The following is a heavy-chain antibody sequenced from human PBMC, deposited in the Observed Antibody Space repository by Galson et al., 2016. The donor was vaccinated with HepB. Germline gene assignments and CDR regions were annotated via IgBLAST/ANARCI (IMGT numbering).Heavy chain of an antibody. Sequence: SLRLSCAASGFTFSTYAMSWVRQAPGKGLEWVSTISGSGATTYYADAVKGRFTSSRDNSKNTLYLQMNSLRAEDAAVYYCAREPGYNYGFTWGYWGQGTRVTVSS. D-gene: IGHD5-18*01. J-gene: IGHJ4*02. CDR2: ISGSGATT. CDR3: AREPGYNYGFTWGY. CDR1: GFTFSTYA. V-gene: IGHV3-23*01.